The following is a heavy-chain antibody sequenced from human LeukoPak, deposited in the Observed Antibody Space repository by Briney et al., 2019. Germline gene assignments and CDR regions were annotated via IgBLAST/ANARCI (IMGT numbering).Heavy chain of an antibody. CDR3: AKPGRYYDSSGYYPFDY. Sequence: GGSLRLSCAASGFTFSSYAMSWVRQAPGKGLEWVSAISGSGGSTCYADSVKGRFTISRDNSKNTLYLQMNSLRAEDTAVYYCAKPGRYYDSSGYYPFDYWGQGTLVTVSS. V-gene: IGHV3-23*01. CDR2: ISGSGGST. D-gene: IGHD3-22*01. J-gene: IGHJ4*02. CDR1: GFTFSSYA.